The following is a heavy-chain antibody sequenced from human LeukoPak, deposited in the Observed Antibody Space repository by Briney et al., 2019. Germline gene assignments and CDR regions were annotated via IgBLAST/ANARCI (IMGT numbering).Heavy chain of an antibody. CDR3: AREGGPFRPLDY. CDR2: VNVLGNT. Sequence: SETLSLICGVSGGSISSTNWWTWVRQPPGKGLEWIGEVNVLGNTNYNPSLESRVTISIDKSENHVSLKLTSVTAADTAVYYCAREGGPFRPLDYSGQGTLVTVSS. V-gene: IGHV4/OR15-8*02. CDR1: GGSISSTNW. D-gene: IGHD2/OR15-2a*01. J-gene: IGHJ4*02.